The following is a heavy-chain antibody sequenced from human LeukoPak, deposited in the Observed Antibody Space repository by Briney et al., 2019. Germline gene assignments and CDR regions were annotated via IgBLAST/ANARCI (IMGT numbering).Heavy chain of an antibody. CDR3: AKTTYYDFWSGLNY. D-gene: IGHD3-3*01. CDR2: ISGSGGST. V-gene: IGHV3-23*01. Sequence: GSLGLSCAASGFTFSSYAMSWVRQAPGKGLEWVSAISGSGGSTYYAESVKGGFTISRDNSKNTLYLQMNSLRAEDTAVYYCAKTTYYDFWSGLNYWGQGTLVTVSS. J-gene: IGHJ4*02. CDR1: GFTFSSYA.